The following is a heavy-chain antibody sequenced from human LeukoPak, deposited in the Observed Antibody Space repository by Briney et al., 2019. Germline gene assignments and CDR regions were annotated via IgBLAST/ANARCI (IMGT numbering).Heavy chain of an antibody. J-gene: IGHJ3*02. V-gene: IGHV4-59*01. CDR2: IYYSGST. CDR1: GDSISSYY. D-gene: IGHD7-27*01. CDR3: ARSGSWGAFDI. Sequence: SETLSLTCTVSGDSISSYYWSWIRQSPGKGLEWIGYIYYSGSTNYNPSLKSRVTISVDTSKNQFSLKLCSVTAADTAVYYCARSGSWGAFDIWGQGTMVTVSS.